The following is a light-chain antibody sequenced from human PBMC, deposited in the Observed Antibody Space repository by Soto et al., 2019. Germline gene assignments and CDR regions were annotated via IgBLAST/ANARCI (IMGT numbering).Light chain of an antibody. CDR1: SSDVGGYNY. CDR3: SSYTSGSTLCV. Sequence: QSALTQPASVSGSPGQSITISCTGSSSDVGGYNYVSWYQQHPGKVPKVMIYDVSNRPSGVSNRFSGSKSGNTASLTISGLQAEDEADYYCSSYTSGSTLCVFGTGTKLTVL. CDR2: DVS. V-gene: IGLV2-14*03. J-gene: IGLJ1*01.